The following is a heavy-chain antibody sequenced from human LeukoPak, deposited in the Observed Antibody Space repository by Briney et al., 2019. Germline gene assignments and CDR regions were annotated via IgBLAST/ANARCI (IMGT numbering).Heavy chain of an antibody. Sequence: IPSETLSLTCTVSGGSISSSSYYWGWIRQPPGKGLEWIGSIYYSGSTYYNPSLKSRVTISVDTSKNQFSLKPSSVTAADTAVYYCARGNGELDYWGQGTLVTVSS. CDR3: ARGNGELDY. CDR2: IYYSGST. D-gene: IGHD1-26*01. CDR1: GGSISSSSYY. J-gene: IGHJ4*02. V-gene: IGHV4-39*07.